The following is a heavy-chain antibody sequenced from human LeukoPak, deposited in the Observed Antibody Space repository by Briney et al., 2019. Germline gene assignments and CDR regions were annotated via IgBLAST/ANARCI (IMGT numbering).Heavy chain of an antibody. CDR2: IYYSGST. D-gene: IGHD3-10*01. Sequence: SSETLSLTCTVSGGSISTYYWSWIRQPPGKGLEWIGYIYYSGSTNYNPSLKSRVTISVDTSKNQFSLKLSSVTAADTAVYYCAREYGSGIWGYFQHWGQGTLVTVSS. CDR3: AREYGSGIWGYFQH. CDR1: GGSISTYY. J-gene: IGHJ1*01. V-gene: IGHV4-59*01.